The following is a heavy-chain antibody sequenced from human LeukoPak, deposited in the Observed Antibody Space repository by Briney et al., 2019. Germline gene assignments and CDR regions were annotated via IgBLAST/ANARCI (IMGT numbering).Heavy chain of an antibody. J-gene: IGHJ3*01. CDR2: INHSGST. D-gene: IGHD1-26*01. CDR1: GGSFSGYY. V-gene: IGHV4-34*01. CDR3: ARHQEESGGTYYRAFDF. Sequence: SETLSLTCAVYGGSFSGYYWSWIRQPPGKGLEWIGEINHSGSTNYNPSLKSRVTISVDTSKNQFSLKLSSVTAADTAVYYCARHQEESGGTYYRAFDFWGLGTMVTVSS.